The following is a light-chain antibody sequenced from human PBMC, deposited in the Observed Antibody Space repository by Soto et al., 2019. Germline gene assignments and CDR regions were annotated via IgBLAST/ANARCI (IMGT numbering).Light chain of an antibody. Sequence: EIVLTQSPGTLSLSPGERVTLSCRASQSVGSRYLAWYQQKPGQAPRLLIYAASTRATGIPDRFSGSGSGTAFTLTITRLEPEEIAVYYCQYYGTSVFIFGGGTKVDIK. CDR2: AAS. CDR3: QYYGTSVFI. CDR1: QSVGSRY. V-gene: IGKV3-20*01. J-gene: IGKJ4*01.